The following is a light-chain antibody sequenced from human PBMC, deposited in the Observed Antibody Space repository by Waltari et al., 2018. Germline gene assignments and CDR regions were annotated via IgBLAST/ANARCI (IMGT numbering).Light chain of an antibody. J-gene: IGKJ1*01. CDR2: GAS. Sequence: EIVLTQSPGTLSLSPGERATLSCRASQSVSSVYLAWYQQKPGQAPRLLIYGASNRATGIPDRVSGSGSGTDFTLTISRLEPEDFAVYYCQQYGNLLWTFGQGTKVEIK. CDR3: QQYGNLLWT. V-gene: IGKV3-20*01. CDR1: QSVSSVY.